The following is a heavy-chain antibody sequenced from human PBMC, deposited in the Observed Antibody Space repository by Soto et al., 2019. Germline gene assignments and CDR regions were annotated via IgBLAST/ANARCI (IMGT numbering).Heavy chain of an antibody. CDR1: GGSISSGDYY. V-gene: IGHV4-30-4*01. D-gene: IGHD6-6*01. J-gene: IGHJ6*02. Sequence: SETLSLTCTVSGGSISSGDYYWSWIRQPPGKGLEWIGYFYYSGSTYYNPSLKSRVTISVDTSKNQFSLKLSSVTAADTAVYYCARDSTGYSSWLSGYYYYGMDVWGQGTTVTVSS. CDR2: FYYSGST. CDR3: ARDSTGYSSWLSGYYYYGMDV.